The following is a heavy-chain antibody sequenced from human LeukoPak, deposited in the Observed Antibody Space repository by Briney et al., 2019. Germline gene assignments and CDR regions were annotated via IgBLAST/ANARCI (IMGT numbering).Heavy chain of an antibody. V-gene: IGHV3-43*01. D-gene: IGHD2-2*01. J-gene: IGHJ4*02. CDR3: AMICTTSSCLDS. Sequence: VGSLRLSCAASGFSFDDYPMHWVRQAPGKGLEWVSLISWDGGITFYADSLKGRFTISRDNNRNSLYLQMNSLRTDDTALYYCAMICTTSSCLDSWGQGTLVTVSS. CDR1: GFSFDDYP. CDR2: ISWDGGIT.